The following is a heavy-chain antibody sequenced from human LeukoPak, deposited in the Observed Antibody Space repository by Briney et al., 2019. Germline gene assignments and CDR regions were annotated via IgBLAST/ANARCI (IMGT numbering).Heavy chain of an antibody. V-gene: IGHV1-24*01. J-gene: IGHJ4*02. CDR3: ATAPRGDFGVVNPFGY. Sequence: ASVKVSCKVSGYTLTELSMHWVRQAPGKGLEWMGGFDPEDGETIYAQKFQGRVTMTEDTSADTAYMELSSLRSEDTAVYYCATAPRGDFGVVNPFGYWGQGTLVTVSS. D-gene: IGHD3-3*01. CDR2: FDPEDGET. CDR1: GYTLTELS.